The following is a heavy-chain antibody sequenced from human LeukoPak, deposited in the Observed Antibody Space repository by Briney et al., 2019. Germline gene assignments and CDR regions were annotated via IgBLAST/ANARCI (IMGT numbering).Heavy chain of an antibody. D-gene: IGHD5-18*01. CDR2: ISGDGGST. Sequence: GGSLRLSCAASGFTFDDYAMHWVRQAPGKGLEWVSLISGDGGSTYYADSVKGRFTISRDNSKNSLYLQMNSLGTEDTALYYCAKTRGYSYGNWFEPWGQGTLVTVSS. CDR3: AKTRGYSYGNWFEP. CDR1: GFTFDDYA. J-gene: IGHJ5*02. V-gene: IGHV3-43*02.